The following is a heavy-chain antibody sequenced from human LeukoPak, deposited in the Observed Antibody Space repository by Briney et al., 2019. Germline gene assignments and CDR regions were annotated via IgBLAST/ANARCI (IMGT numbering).Heavy chain of an antibody. V-gene: IGHV3-15*07. CDR3: TTGKTDDYYFDY. J-gene: IGHJ4*02. CDR2: IKSKSDGGTT. D-gene: IGHD1-1*01. Sequence: GGSLRLSCAASGFTFSDAWMNWVRQAPGKGLEWVGRIKSKSDGGTTDYAAPVKGRFTISRDGSKDALYLQMNSLKTEGTAMYYCTTGKTDDYYFDYWGQGTLVTVSS. CDR1: GFTFSDAW.